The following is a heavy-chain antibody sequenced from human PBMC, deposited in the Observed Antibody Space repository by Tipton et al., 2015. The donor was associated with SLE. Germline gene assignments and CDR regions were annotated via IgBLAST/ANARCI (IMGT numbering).Heavy chain of an antibody. CDR1: GFTFSAYA. CDR2: TSSDGITT. CDR3: AREKRPNTDDAFDI. J-gene: IGHJ3*02. V-gene: IGHV3-64*01. Sequence: SLRLSCTASGFTFSAYAMHWVRQTPGKGLEYVSATSSDGITTYYANSVKGRFTISRDNSKNTLYLQMGSLRGEDMAVYYCAREKRPNTDDAFDIWCQGTMVTVSS. D-gene: IGHD2-8*01.